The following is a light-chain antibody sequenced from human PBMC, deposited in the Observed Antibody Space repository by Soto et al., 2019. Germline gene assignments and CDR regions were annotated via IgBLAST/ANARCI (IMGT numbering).Light chain of an antibody. CDR2: GNI. CDR1: SSNIGAGYD. CDR3: QSYDSTLSARYV. J-gene: IGLJ1*01. V-gene: IGLV1-40*01. Sequence: QSVLTQPPSLSGAPGQRVTISFTGSSSNIGAGYDVHCYQQRPGTAPKLLIFGNINRPSGVPDRFSGSKSGTSASLAITGLQAEDEGDYYCQSYDSTLSARYVFGTGTKVTVL.